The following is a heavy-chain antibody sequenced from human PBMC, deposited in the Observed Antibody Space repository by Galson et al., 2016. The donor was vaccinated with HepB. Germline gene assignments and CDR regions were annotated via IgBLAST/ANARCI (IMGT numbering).Heavy chain of an antibody. CDR3: AKRPYSYGWHYGMDV. CDR2: ITRGGTT. CDR1: GFSFSSYA. Sequence: LRLSCAASGFSFSSYAMSWVRQAPGKGLEWVSGITRGGTTYYADSVEGRFTISRDNSKNILYLQMKSLRDEDTAVYYCAKRPYSYGWHYGMDVWGQGTTVTVSS. V-gene: IGHV3-23*01. D-gene: IGHD5-18*01. J-gene: IGHJ6*02.